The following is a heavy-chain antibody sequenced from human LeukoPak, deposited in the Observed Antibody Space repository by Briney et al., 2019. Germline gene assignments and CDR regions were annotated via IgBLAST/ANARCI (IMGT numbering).Heavy chain of an antibody. CDR3: GKSEVTIPDSH. CDR1: GFVFKNYW. Sequence: GGSLRLSCAASGFVFKNYWMSWVRQAPGKGLEWLANINYDGSQKYHVDSVKGRFTISRDNAKNSLYLQMNSLRVEDTAVYYCGKSEVTIPDSHWGQGTPVTVSS. J-gene: IGHJ4*01. D-gene: IGHD2-21*02. CDR2: INYDGSQK. V-gene: IGHV3-7*01.